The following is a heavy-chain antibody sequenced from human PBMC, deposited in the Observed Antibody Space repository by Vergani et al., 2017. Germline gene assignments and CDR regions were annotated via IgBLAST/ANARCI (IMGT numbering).Heavy chain of an antibody. D-gene: IGHD6-19*01. V-gene: IGHV5-10-1*01. CDR1: GYSFTSYW. CDR2: IDPSDSYT. Sequence: EVQLVQSGAEVKKPGESLRISCKGSGYSFTSYWISWVRQMPGKGLEWMGRIDPSDSYTNYSPSFQGHVTISADKSISTAYLQWSSLKASDTAMYYCARHVAVAGKWWGPDYYYGMDVWDRGTTVTVSS. CDR3: ARHVAVAGKWWGPDYYYGMDV. J-gene: IGHJ6*02.